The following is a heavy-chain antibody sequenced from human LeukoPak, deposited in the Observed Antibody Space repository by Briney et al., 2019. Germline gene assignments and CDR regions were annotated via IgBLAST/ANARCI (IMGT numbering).Heavy chain of an antibody. D-gene: IGHD4-17*01. CDR1: GFTFSSFV. CDR2: IRRYGDST. J-gene: IGHJ2*01. V-gene: IGHV3-64*01. Sequence: GGSLRHSCAAPGFTFSSFVVPWVRQATGKGMEYVSAIRRYGDSTYYAHSVNGRVTISRDNSKKNLYLQMGSLRAEDMAVYYCVRDIYDYGDYGLNWYFDLWGRGTLVSVSS. CDR3: VRDIYDYGDYGLNWYFDL.